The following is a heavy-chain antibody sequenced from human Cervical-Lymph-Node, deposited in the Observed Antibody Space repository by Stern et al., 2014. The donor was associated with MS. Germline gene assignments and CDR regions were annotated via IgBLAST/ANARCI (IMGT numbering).Heavy chain of an antibody. CDR2: IIPISRKA. V-gene: IGHV1-69*01. CDR3: ARGELKEGLVRGMDV. CDR1: GGTFSSYA. Sequence: QVQLVQSGAEVKKPGSSVKVSCKASGGTFSSYAISWVRQAPGNGLEWMGGIIPISRKANYAQKFQGRVTITADESTSPAYMELSSLRSEDTAVYYCARGELKEGLVRGMDVWGQGTTVTVSS. J-gene: IGHJ6*02. D-gene: IGHD1-26*01.